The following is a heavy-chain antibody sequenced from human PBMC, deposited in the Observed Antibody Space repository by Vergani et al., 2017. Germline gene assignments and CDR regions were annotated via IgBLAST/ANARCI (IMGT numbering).Heavy chain of an antibody. CDR2: IIPNLGIA. J-gene: IGHJ6*03. V-gene: IGHV1-69*04. CDR3: AGDLRGSYYGATTGYYYMDV. Sequence: QVQLVQSGAEVKKPGSSVKVSCKASGGTFSSSAISWVRQAPGEGLEWMGRIIPNLGIANYAKKFQGRVTITADKPTSTAYMERSSLSSEDTAVYYCAGDLRGSYYGATTGYYYMDVWGEGTTVTVSS. CDR1: GGTFSSSA. D-gene: IGHD1-26*01.